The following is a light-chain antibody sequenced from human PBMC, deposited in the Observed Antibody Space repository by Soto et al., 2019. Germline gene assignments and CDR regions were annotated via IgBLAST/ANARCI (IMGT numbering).Light chain of an antibody. Sequence: DIQLTQSPSFLSASVGDRVTLTCRASQGISSSLAWYQQKPGSAPKLLVFSASTLPSGVPSRFSGSGSGTEFTLTISSLQPEDSATYYCQQLKTYPRAFGGGTKVEIK. CDR2: SAS. CDR1: QGISSS. J-gene: IGKJ4*01. CDR3: QQLKTYPRA. V-gene: IGKV1-9*01.